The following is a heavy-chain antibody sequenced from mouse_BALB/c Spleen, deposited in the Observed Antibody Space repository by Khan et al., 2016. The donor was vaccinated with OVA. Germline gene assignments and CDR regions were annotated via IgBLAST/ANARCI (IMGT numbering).Heavy chain of an antibody. J-gene: IGHJ4*01. CDR1: GFSLTGYG. V-gene: IGHV2-6-7*01. D-gene: IGHD2-10*01. CDR2: IWGDGST. CDR3: ARAYYANYREAMDY. Sequence: QVTLKESGPGLVAPSQSLSITCTVSGFSLTGYGVNWVRQPPGKGLEWLGMIWGDGSTDYNSALKSRLSITKDNSKSQVFLKMNSLQTDDTARYYCARAYYANYREAMDYWGQGNSVTVSS.